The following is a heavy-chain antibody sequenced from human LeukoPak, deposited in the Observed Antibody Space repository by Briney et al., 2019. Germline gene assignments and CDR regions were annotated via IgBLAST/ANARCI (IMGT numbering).Heavy chain of an antibody. J-gene: IGHJ6*02. Sequence: SETLSLTCAVYGGSFSGYYWSWIRQPPGKGLEWIGEINHSGSTNYNPSLKGRVTISVDTSKNQFSLKLSSVTAADTAVYYCARGTLVATISAKYYYYYGMDVWGQGTTVTVSS. V-gene: IGHV4-34*01. CDR2: INHSGST. CDR3: ARGTLVATISAKYYYYYGMDV. CDR1: GGSFSGYY. D-gene: IGHD5-12*01.